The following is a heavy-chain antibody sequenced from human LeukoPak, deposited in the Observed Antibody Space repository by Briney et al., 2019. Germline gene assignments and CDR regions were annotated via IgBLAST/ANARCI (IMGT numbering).Heavy chain of an antibody. CDR1: GGSISSYY. CDR3: ARGANWGSSDYFDY. J-gene: IGHJ4*02. D-gene: IGHD7-27*01. Sequence: SETLSLTCTVSGGSISSYYWSWIRQPPGKGLEWIGYIYYSGSTNYSPSLKSRVTISVDTSKNQFSLKLSSVTAADTAAYYCARGANWGSSDYFDYWGQGTLVTVSS. V-gene: IGHV4-59*01. CDR2: IYYSGST.